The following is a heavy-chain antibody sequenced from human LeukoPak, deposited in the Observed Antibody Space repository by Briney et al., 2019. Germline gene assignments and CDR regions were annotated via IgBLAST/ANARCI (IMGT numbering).Heavy chain of an antibody. V-gene: IGHV1-18*01. CDR2: ISDYNGNT. J-gene: IGHJ4*02. D-gene: IGHD3-22*01. CDR3: ARGDYYDSSGYFPGMNY. Sequence: GASVKVSCKASGYIFTSYGITWVRQAPGQGLEWMGWISDYNGNTNYAQKFQGRVTMTTDTSTSTAYMELRSLRSDDTAVYYCARGDYYDSSGYFPGMNYWGQGTLVTVSS. CDR1: GYIFTSYG.